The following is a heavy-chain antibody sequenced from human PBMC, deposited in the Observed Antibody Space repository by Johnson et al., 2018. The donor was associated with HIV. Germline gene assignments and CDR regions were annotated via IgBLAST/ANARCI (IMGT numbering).Heavy chain of an antibody. Sequence: VQLVESGGGWVQPGGSLRLSCVASGFTFSNCAMNWVRQAPGKGLEWVSAISGSGGSTYYADSVKGRFTISRDNSKNALFLQMNSLRAEDTSLYYCARALRDAFDIWGQGTMVTVSS. J-gene: IGHJ3*02. CDR3: ARALRDAFDI. CDR1: GFTFSNCA. CDR2: ISGSGGST. V-gene: IGHV3-23*04. D-gene: IGHD4-17*01.